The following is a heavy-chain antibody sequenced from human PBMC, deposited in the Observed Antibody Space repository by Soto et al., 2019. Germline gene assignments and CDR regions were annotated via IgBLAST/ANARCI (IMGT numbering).Heavy chain of an antibody. Sequence: QITLRESGPTRVKPTQTLTLTCTFSGFSLSARPVAVGWIRQPPGKALERLALIYWYDDKRYSPSLMSRLTITKDTSKNQVVLTMTNMDPLDTAIYYCVHRAGIDGNWNGGYFDYWGQGALVTVSS. CDR2: IYWYDDK. CDR1: GFSLSARPVA. V-gene: IGHV2-5*01. CDR3: VHRAGIDGNWNGGYFDY. D-gene: IGHD1-1*01. J-gene: IGHJ4*02.